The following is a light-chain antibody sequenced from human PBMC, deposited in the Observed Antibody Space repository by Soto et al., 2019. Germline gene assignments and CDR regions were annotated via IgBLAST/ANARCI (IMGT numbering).Light chain of an antibody. J-gene: IGKJ1*01. CDR3: QQTYSSPRT. CDR1: QSIRRS. Sequence: DIQMTQSPSSLSASVADRVTITCRASQSIRRSLNWYQQKPGKAPNLLIYAASSLQTVVPSRFTGSGSGTDFTLTISNLQPEDFAVYYCQQTYSSPRTFGQGTKVDIK. V-gene: IGKV1-39*01. CDR2: AAS.